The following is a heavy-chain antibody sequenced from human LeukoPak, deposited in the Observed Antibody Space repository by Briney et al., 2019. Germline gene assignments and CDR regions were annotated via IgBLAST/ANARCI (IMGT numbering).Heavy chain of an antibody. D-gene: IGHD4-17*01. CDR1: GGSISSGDYY. J-gene: IGHJ5*02. V-gene: IGHV4-30-4*01. CDR2: IYYSGST. CDR3: AREVYGDYVRWFDP. Sequence: SETLSLTCTVSGGSISSGDYYWSWIRQAPGKGLEWIGYIYYSGSTYYNPSLKSRVTISVDTSKNQFSLKLSSVTAADTAVYYCAREVYGDYVRWFDPWGQGTLVTVSS.